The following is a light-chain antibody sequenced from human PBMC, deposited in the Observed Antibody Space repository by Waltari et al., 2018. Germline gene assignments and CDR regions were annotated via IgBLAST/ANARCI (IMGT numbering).Light chain of an antibody. J-gene: IGLJ1*01. V-gene: IGLV3-10*01. Sequence: YELTQPPSVSVSPGQTARITCSGHELPRKYRYWFQQKSGQAPRLVMYEDTKRPSGIPERFSGSSSGTVATLTISGAQVDDEADYYCYSSDSTGLRVFGGGTTVVVL. CDR1: ELPRKY. CDR3: YSSDSTGLRV. CDR2: EDT.